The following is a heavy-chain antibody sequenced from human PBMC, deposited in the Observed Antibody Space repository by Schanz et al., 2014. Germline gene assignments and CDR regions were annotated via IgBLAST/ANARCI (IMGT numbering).Heavy chain of an antibody. D-gene: IGHD6-13*01. J-gene: IGHJ4*02. CDR1: GYTFTGYY. CDR3: ARDGVDAAAGGNY. Sequence: QVQLVQSGAEMKKPGASVKVSCKASGYTFTGYYMHWVRQAPGQGLEWMGWITAYNGDTNYALKLQDRVTMTRNTSISTAYMELNSLTSEDTAVYYCARDGVDAAAGGNYWGQGTLVTVSS. CDR2: ITAYNGDT. V-gene: IGHV1-2*02.